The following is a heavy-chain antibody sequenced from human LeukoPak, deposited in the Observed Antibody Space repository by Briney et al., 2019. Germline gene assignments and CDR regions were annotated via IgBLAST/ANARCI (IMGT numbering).Heavy chain of an antibody. CDR1: GGSISSGTYY. D-gene: IGHD7-27*01. CDR3: ARQRLTGNQARGWFDP. J-gene: IGHJ5*02. V-gene: IGHV4-39*01. Sequence: YPSETLSLTCIVSGGSISSGTYYWGWIRQPPGKGLEWIGSIYYSGTTHCNPSLKSRVTISEDTSKNQFSLKLSSVTAADTGVYYCARQRLTGNQARGWFDPWGQGTLVTVSS. CDR2: IYYSGTT.